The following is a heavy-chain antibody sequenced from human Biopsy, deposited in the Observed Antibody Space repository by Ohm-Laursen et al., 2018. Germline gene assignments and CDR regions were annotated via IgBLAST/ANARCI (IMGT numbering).Heavy chain of an antibody. CDR3: ARDSSRRAREGGMDV. CDR1: GFPFTGFS. J-gene: IGHJ6*02. CDR2: ISETSSHI. D-gene: IGHD6-6*01. V-gene: IGHV3-21*01. Sequence: SLRLSCAASGFPFTGFSVDWVRQAPGKGLEWISYISETSSHIYDADSVRGRFTVARDIAKNSLYLQLNSLRVEDTAVYYCARDSSRRAREGGMDVWGQGTTVTVSS.